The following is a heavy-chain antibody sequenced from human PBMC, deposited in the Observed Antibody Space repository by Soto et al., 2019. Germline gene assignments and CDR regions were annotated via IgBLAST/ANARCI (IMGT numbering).Heavy chain of an antibody. CDR1: GFTVSSNY. CDR2: IYSGGST. Sequence: EVQLVESGGGLVQPGGSLRLSCAASGFTVSSNYMSWVRQAPGKGLEWVSVIYSGGSTYYADSVKGRFTISRDNSKNTLYLQMNSLRAEDTAVYYCASGEYCSSTSCQMVDYLGQGTLVTLSS. V-gene: IGHV3-66*01. CDR3: ASGEYCSSTSCQMVDY. J-gene: IGHJ4*02. D-gene: IGHD2-2*01.